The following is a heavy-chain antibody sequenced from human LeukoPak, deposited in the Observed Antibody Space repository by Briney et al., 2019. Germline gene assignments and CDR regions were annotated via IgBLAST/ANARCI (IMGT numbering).Heavy chain of an antibody. Sequence: ASVKVSCKASGYTFTAYYMHWVRQAPGQGLEWMGWINPNTGATNYAQKLQGRVTMTRATSISTAYMELSRATSDDTAVYYCARDDSFQFDSWGQGTLVTVSS. J-gene: IGHJ4*02. CDR3: ARDDSFQFDS. D-gene: IGHD5-18*01. CDR2: INPNTGAT. CDR1: GYTFTAYY. V-gene: IGHV1-2*02.